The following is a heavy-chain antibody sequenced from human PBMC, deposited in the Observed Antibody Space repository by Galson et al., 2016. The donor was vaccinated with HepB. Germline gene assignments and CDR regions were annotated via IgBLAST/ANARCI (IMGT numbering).Heavy chain of an antibody. CDR3: ARSSSEHFDY. V-gene: IGHV3-33*01. D-gene: IGHD3-16*02. CDR2: VWYDGSDK. Sequence: SLRLSCAASGFAFSRSGMHWVRQTPGKGLEWVAAVWYDGSDKYCADSVTGRFTVSRDNSKNTVYLQMRTLRADDTDVYYCARSSSEHFDYWGQGTLVTVSS. J-gene: IGHJ4*02. CDR1: GFAFSRSG.